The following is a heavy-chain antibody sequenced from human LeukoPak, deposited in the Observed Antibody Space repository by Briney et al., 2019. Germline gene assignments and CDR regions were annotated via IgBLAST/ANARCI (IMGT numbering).Heavy chain of an antibody. CDR3: AREDTAVAGVDY. J-gene: IGHJ4*02. V-gene: IGHV1-46*01. CDR2: INPSGGST. D-gene: IGHD6-19*01. CDR1: GYTFTSYY. Sequence: GASVKVSCKASGYTFTSYYMHWVRQAPGQGLEWMGIINPSGGSTSYAQKFQGRVTMTRDTSTSTVYMELSSLGSEDTAVYYCAREDTAVAGVDYWGQGTLVTVSS.